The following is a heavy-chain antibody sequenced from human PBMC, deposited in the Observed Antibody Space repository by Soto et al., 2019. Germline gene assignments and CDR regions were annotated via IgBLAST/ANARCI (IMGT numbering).Heavy chain of an antibody. CDR1: GFTFDDYA. J-gene: IGHJ6*02. CDR3: AKDIYCSGGSCYEEGGYYYYYGMDV. CDR2: ISWNSGSI. D-gene: IGHD2-15*01. Sequence: EVQLVESGGGLVQPGRSLRLSCAASGFTFDDYAMHWVRQAPGKGLEWVSGISWNSGSIGYADSVKGRFTISRDNAKNSLYLQMNSLRAEDTALYYCAKDIYCSGGSCYEEGGYYYYYGMDVWGQGTTVTVSS. V-gene: IGHV3-9*01.